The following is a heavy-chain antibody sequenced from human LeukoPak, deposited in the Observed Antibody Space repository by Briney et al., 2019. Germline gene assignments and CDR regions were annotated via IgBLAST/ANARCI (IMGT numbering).Heavy chain of an antibody. CDR1: GFTFDDYA. CDR3: AKDRDSSSWYWFQH. V-gene: IGHV3-9*01. Sequence: PGGSLRVSCAASGFTFDDYAMHWVRQAPGKGLEWVSGISWNSGSIGYADSVKGRFTISRDNAKNSLYLQMNSLRAEDTALYYCAKDRDSSSWYWFQHWGQGTLVTVSS. CDR2: ISWNSGSI. J-gene: IGHJ1*01. D-gene: IGHD6-13*01.